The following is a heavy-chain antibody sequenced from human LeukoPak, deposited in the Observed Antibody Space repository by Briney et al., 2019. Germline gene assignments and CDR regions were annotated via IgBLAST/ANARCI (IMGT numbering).Heavy chain of an antibody. CDR3: ARGAGTTVYYMDV. J-gene: IGHJ6*03. CDR1: GFTFSGSA. CDR2: ISSDGSNK. Sequence: GGSLRLSCAASGFTFSGSAMHCVRQAPGKGLEWVAVISSDGSNKYYADSVEGQFTISRDNSNNTLYLQMNSLGPEDTAVYYCARGAGTTVYYMDVWGKGTTVTVSS. V-gene: IGHV3-30*01. D-gene: IGHD1-7*01.